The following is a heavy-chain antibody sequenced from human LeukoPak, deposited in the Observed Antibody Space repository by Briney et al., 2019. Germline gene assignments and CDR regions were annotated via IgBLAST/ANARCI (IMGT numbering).Heavy chain of an antibody. V-gene: IGHV3-48*04. CDR1: GFTFSSYS. J-gene: IGHJ6*02. CDR3: ARRATVTYHGLDV. D-gene: IGHD4-17*01. Sequence: GGSLRLSCAASGFTFSSYSMNWVRQAPGKGLEWISYINYNGDTKNYADSVKGRFTISRDNAKSSFYLQMNSLRAEDTAVYYCARRATVTYHGLDVWGQGTTVTVSS. CDR2: INYNGDTK.